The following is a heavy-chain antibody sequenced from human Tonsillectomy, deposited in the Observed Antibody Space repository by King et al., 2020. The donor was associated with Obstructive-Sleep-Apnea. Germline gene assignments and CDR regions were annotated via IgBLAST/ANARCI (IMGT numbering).Heavy chain of an antibody. Sequence: QLQESGPGLVTPSQTLSLTCTVSGGSISSGGYSWSWIRQHPGKGLEWIGNIYYSGSTYYNPSLKSRVTISVDTSKNQFSLKLISVTAADTAVYYCARDLYYDSSGYPLGIWGQGTMVTVSS. CDR3: ARDLYYDSSGYPLGI. D-gene: IGHD3-22*01. CDR2: IYYSGST. J-gene: IGHJ3*02. V-gene: IGHV4-31*03. CDR1: GGSISSGGYS.